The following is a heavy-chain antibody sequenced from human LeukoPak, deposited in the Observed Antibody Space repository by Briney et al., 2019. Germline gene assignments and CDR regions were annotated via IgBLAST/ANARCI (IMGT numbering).Heavy chain of an antibody. D-gene: IGHD2-2*01. Sequence: PSETLSLTCTVSGGSISSGSYYWSWIRQPAGKGLEWIGRIYTSGSTNYNPSLKSRVTISVDTSKNQFSLKLSSVTAADTAVYYCARDGPTPAEEYHFDYWGQGTLVTVSS. CDR3: ARDGPTPAEEYHFDY. V-gene: IGHV4-61*02. CDR1: GGSISSGSYY. CDR2: IYTSGST. J-gene: IGHJ4*02.